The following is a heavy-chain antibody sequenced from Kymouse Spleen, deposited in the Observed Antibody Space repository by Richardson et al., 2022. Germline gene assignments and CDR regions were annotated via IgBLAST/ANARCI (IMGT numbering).Heavy chain of an antibody. J-gene: IGHJ6*02. D-gene: IGHD6-13*01. Sequence: QVQLQQWGAGLLKPSETLSLTCAVYGGSFSGYYWSWIRQPPGKGLEWIGEINHSGSTNYNPSLKSRVTISVDTSKNQFSLKLSSVTAADTAVYYCARGGDRAAAGYYGMDVWGQGTTVTVSS. CDR1: GGSFSGYY. CDR3: ARGGDRAAAGYYGMDV. V-gene: IGHV4-34*01. CDR2: INHSGST.